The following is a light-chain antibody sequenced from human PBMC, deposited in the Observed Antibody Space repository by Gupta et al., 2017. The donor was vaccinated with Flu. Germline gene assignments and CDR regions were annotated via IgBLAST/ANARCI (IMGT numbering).Light chain of an antibody. J-gene: IGLJ2*01. Sequence: QLVLTPSPSASASLGAPGLLTCPLRSRHISHAVTWLHLPSYKGPRNVMKLNSDGGHSKGDGIPDRFSGSSSGAERYLTISGLQSEDEADYYCQTWGTGSTVVFGGGTKLTVL. V-gene: IGLV4-69*01. CDR3: QTWGTGSTVV. CDR1: SRHISHA. CDR2: LNSDGGH.